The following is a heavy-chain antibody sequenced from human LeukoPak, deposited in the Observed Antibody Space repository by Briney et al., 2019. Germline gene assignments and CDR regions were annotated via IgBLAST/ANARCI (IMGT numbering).Heavy chain of an antibody. CDR2: INSDGSST. V-gene: IGHV3-74*01. D-gene: IGHD1-1*01. Sequence: GGSLRLSCAASGFTFSSYWMHWVRQAPGKGLVWVSRINSDGSSTSYADSVKGRFTISRDNAKNTLYLQMNSLRAEDTAVYYCARGMLERRDYYYYYYMDVWGKGTTVTVSS. CDR1: GFTFSSYW. CDR3: ARGMLERRDYYYYYYMDV. J-gene: IGHJ6*03.